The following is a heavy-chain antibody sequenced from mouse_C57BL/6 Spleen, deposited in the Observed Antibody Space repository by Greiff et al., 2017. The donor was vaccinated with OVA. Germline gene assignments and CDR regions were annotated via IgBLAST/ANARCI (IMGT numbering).Heavy chain of an antibody. CDR2: IYPGDGDT. D-gene: IGHD1-1*01. Sequence: QVQLQQSGPELVKPGASVKISCKASGYAFSSSWMNWVKQRPGKGLEWIGRIYPGDGDTNYNGKFKGKATLTADKSSSTAYMQLSSLTSEDSAVYFCARSYYYGSSFYYFDYGGQGTTLTVSS. CDR1: GYAFSSSW. J-gene: IGHJ2*01. CDR3: ARSYYYGSSFYYFDY. V-gene: IGHV1-82*01.